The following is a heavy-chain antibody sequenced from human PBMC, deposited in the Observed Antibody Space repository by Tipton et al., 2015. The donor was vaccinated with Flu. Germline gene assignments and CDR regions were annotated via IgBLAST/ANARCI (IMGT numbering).Heavy chain of an antibody. D-gene: IGHD5/OR15-5a*01. CDR3: ARRLNVYDRGPVNAFDI. J-gene: IGHJ3*02. CDR1: GYIFTDYW. CDR2: INPGDSDV. Sequence: QLVQSGAEVKKPGESLKISCKIFGYIFTDYWIGWVRQMPGKGLEWMAIINPGDSDVRLSPSFQGQVTISADKTINAAYVQWSSLRASDTAIYYCARRLNVYDRGPVNAFDIWGQGTMVTVSS. V-gene: IGHV5-51*01.